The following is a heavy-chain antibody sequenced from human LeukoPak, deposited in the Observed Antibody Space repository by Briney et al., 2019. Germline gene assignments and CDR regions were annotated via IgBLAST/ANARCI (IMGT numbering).Heavy chain of an antibody. CDR1: GFTFSTSI. J-gene: IGHJ3*02. D-gene: IGHD3-10*01. V-gene: IGHV3-48*01. CDR2: IDYSSETI. Sequence: GGSLRLSCAASGFTFSTSIFNWVRQAPGKGLEWISYIDYSSETIYYADSVKGRFTISRDNSKNTLYLQMNSLRAEDTAVYYCAHPEADYYGSGSADAFDIGGQGTMVTVSS. CDR3: AHPEADYYGSGSADAFDI.